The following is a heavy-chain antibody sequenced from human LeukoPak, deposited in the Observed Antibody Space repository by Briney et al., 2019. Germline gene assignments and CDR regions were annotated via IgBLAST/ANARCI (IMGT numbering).Heavy chain of an antibody. CDR1: GFTFSSYA. CDR3: ARRGIVLGAAPVLKYSFDY. Sequence: GGSLRLSCAASGFTFSSYAMSWVRQAPGKGLEWVSSISVSGGGTYYADSVKGRFTISRDNSKNTLYLQMNSLSAEDTAVYYCARRGIVLGAAPVLKYSFDYWGQGTLVTASS. D-gene: IGHD1-26*01. V-gene: IGHV3-23*01. CDR2: ISVSGGGT. J-gene: IGHJ4*02.